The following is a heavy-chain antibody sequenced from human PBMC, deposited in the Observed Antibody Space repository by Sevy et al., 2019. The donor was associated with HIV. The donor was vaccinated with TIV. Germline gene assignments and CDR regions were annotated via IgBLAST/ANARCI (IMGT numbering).Heavy chain of an antibody. Sequence: SETLSLACTVSGGSISSSSYYWGWIRQRPGKGLEWIGSIYYSGSPYYNPSLKSRVTISVDTSKNQFSLKLNSVTAADTAVYYCARCSGSQGVPGVIITTAWYYFDYWGQGTLVTVSS. CDR3: ARCSGSQGVPGVIITTAWYYFDY. V-gene: IGHV4-39*01. J-gene: IGHJ4*02. CDR2: IYYSGSP. D-gene: IGHD3-10*01. CDR1: GGSISSSSYY.